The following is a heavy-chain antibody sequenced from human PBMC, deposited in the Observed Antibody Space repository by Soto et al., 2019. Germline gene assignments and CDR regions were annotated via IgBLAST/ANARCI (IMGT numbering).Heavy chain of an antibody. CDR2: INAGNGNT. CDR1: GYTFTSYA. D-gene: IGHD2-2*01. Sequence: QVQLVQSGAEEKKPGASVKVSCKSSGYTFTSYAMHWVRQAPGQRLEWMGWINAGNGNTKYSQKFQGRVTITRDTSASTAYMELSSLRSEDTAVYYCARDRGRNQLPYFDYWGQGTLVTVSS. V-gene: IGHV1-3*05. J-gene: IGHJ4*02. CDR3: ARDRGRNQLPYFDY.